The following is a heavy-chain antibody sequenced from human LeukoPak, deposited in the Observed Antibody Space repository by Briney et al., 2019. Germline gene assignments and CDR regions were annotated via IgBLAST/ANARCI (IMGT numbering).Heavy chain of an antibody. J-gene: IGHJ6*02. Sequence: GASVKVSCKASGYTFTSYGISWVRQAPGQGLEWMGWISAYNGNTNYAQKLQGRVTMTTDTSTSTAYMELRSLRSDDTAVYYCARPGRLYCSGGSCYSDPYGMDVWGQGTTVTDSS. D-gene: IGHD2-15*01. CDR2: ISAYNGNT. CDR3: ARPGRLYCSGGSCYSDPYGMDV. CDR1: GYTFTSYG. V-gene: IGHV1-18*01.